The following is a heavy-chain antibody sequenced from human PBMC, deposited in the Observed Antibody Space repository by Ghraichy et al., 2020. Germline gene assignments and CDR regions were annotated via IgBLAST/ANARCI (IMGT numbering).Heavy chain of an antibody. Sequence: SCVGSGFSFRSYDLNWVRQSPGKGLEWVSYISSSSRNRFYADSVKGRFTISRDNAKSSLSLQMNSLRDEDTAVYYCARASRVVRFYFYDGMDVWGQGTTVTVSS. D-gene: IGHD4-23*01. CDR3: ARASRVVRFYFYDGMDV. J-gene: IGHJ6*02. CDR2: ISSSSRNR. V-gene: IGHV3-48*02. CDR1: GFSFRSYD.